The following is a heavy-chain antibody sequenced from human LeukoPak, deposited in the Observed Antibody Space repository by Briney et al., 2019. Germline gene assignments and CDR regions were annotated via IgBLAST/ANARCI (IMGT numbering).Heavy chain of an antibody. CDR1: VFTFSSYD. D-gene: IGHD6-13*01. J-gene: IGHJ6*02. Sequence: PGGSLRLSCAASVFTFSSYDMHWVRQAAGKGLEGVSAIGTAGITYYPGSVKGRFTISRENAMNSLYLQINSLRAGDTAVYYCARAPPQQLVLWGGYYYGMDVWGQGTTVTVSS. CDR2: IGTAGIT. V-gene: IGHV3-13*01. CDR3: ARAPPQQLVLWGGYYYGMDV.